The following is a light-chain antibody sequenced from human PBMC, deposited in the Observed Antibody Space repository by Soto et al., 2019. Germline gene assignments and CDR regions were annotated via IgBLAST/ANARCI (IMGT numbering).Light chain of an antibody. CDR2: DAS. Sequence: DIPMTQSPSTLSASVGDRVTITCRASQTISSGLAWYQQKPGKAPKVLIYDASTLESGVPSRFSGSGSRTEFTLTNSSLQPDDFATYYCQQYKSYKTFGQGTKVDIK. J-gene: IGKJ1*01. CDR1: QTISSG. V-gene: IGKV1-5*01. CDR3: QQYKSYKT.